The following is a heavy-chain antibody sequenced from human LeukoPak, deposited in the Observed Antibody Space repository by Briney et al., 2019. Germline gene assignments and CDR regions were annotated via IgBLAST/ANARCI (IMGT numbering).Heavy chain of an antibody. CDR2: IYYSGST. J-gene: IGHJ6*02. Sequence: SETLSLTCTVSGGSISSSSYYWGWIRQPPGKGLEWIGSIYYSGSTYYNPSLKSRVTISVDTSKNQFSLKLSSVTAADTAVYYCAGGLWFGELFHYGMDVWGQGTTVTVSS. V-gene: IGHV4-39*07. CDR1: GGSISSSSYY. D-gene: IGHD3-10*01. CDR3: AGGLWFGELFHYGMDV.